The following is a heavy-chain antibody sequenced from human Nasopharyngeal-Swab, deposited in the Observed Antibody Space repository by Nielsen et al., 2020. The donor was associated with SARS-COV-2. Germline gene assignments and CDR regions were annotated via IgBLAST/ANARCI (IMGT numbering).Heavy chain of an antibody. Sequence: GESLKISCAASGFIFDNYVMHWVRQAPGKGLEWVSAISDEGDRTDYADSVKGRFTVSRDNSKNTLDLQMNSLRAEDTAVYYCAKDGGLTTFPYYYYYGMDVWGQGTTVTVSS. D-gene: IGHD4/OR15-4a*01. CDR3: AKDGGLTTFPYYYYYGMDV. V-gene: IGHV3-23*01. CDR2: ISDEGDRT. J-gene: IGHJ6*02. CDR1: GFIFDNYV.